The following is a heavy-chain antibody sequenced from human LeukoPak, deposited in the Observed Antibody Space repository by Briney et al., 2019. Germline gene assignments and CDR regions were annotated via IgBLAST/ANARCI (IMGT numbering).Heavy chain of an antibody. CDR2: FDPEDGET. J-gene: IGHJ3*02. V-gene: IGHV1-24*01. D-gene: IGHD3-22*01. Sequence: ASVKVSCKVSGYTLTELSMHWVRQAPGKGLEWMGGFDPEDGETIYAQKFQGRVTMTEDTSTDTAYMELSSLRSEDTAVYYCDTMRGNPGAFDIWGQGTMVTVSS. CDR1: GYTLTELS. CDR3: DTMRGNPGAFDI.